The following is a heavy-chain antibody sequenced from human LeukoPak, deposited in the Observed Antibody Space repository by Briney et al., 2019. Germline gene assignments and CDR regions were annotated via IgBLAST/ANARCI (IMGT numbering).Heavy chain of an antibody. Sequence: ASVKVSCKASGGTFSSSAISWVRQAPGQGPEWMGGIIPIFGTANYAQKFQGRVTITADESTSIVYMELSSLRSEDTAVYYCARAFGAALYYYYYMDVWGKGTTVTVSS. CDR3: ARAFGAALYYYYYMDV. J-gene: IGHJ6*03. D-gene: IGHD3-3*01. CDR2: IIPIFGTA. CDR1: GGTFSSSA. V-gene: IGHV1-69*13.